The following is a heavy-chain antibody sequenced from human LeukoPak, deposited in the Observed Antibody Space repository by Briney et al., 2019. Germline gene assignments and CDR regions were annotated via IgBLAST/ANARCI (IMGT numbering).Heavy chain of an antibody. CDR1: GFSFRSYW. CDR2: IKTDGSSLDGSST. D-gene: IGHD1-1*01. CDR3: VRGQLAFHPFDY. J-gene: IGHJ4*02. Sequence: GGSLRLSCAASGFSFRSYWMHWVRQAPGKGLVWVSRIKTDGSSLDGSSTSYADSVKGRFTISRDNAKNTLYLQMDSLRAEDTAVYYCVRGQLAFHPFDYWGQGTLVTVSS. V-gene: IGHV3-74*01.